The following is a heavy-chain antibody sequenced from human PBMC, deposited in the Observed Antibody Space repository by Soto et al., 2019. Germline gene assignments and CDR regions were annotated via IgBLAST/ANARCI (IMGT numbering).Heavy chain of an antibody. Sequence: GASVKVSCKASGYTFTSYYMHWVRQAPGQGLEWMGIINPSGGSTSYAQKFQGRVTTIRDTSTSTVYMELSSLRSEDTAVYYCARASGGVVLRYFDWLAHDYCGQGTLVTVYS. CDR1: GYTFTSYY. V-gene: IGHV1-46*01. CDR3: ARASGGVVLRYFDWLAHDY. D-gene: IGHD3-9*01. CDR2: INPSGGST. J-gene: IGHJ4*02.